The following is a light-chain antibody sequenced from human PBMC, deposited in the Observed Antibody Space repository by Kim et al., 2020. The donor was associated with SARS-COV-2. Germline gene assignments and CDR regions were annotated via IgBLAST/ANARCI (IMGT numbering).Light chain of an antibody. Sequence: EIVLTQSPGTLSLSPGERATLSCRASQSVSSSYLAWYQQKPGQAPRLLIYGISSRATGIPDRFSGSGSGTDFTLTISRLEPEDFAVYYCQEYGSSPLYIFGQGTKLEIK. CDR2: GIS. CDR1: QSVSSSY. J-gene: IGKJ2*01. V-gene: IGKV3-20*01. CDR3: QEYGSSPLYI.